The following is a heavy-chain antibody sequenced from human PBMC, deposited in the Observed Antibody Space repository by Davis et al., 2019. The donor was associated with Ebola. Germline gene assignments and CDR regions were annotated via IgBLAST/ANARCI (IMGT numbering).Heavy chain of an antibody. CDR2: ISAYNGHT. CDR1: GYTFTSYG. CDR3: ARDISSRSPEGYFDY. Sequence: ASVKVSCKASGYTFTSYGISWVRQAPGQGLAWMGWISAYNGHTKHAQKFQDRVTMITDTSTSTAYMELSSLRSDDTAIYYCARDISSRSPEGYFDYWGQGTLVTVSS. V-gene: IGHV1-18*01. D-gene: IGHD1-14*01. J-gene: IGHJ4*02.